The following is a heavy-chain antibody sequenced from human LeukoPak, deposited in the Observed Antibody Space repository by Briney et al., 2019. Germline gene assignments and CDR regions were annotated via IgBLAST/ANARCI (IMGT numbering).Heavy chain of an antibody. CDR2: IIPIFGTA. V-gene: IGHV1-69*13. J-gene: IGHJ5*02. Sequence: ASVKVSCKASGGTFSSYAISWVRQAPGQGLEWMGGIIPIFGTANYAQKFQGRVTITADESTSTAYMELSSLRSEDTAVYYCARDHVAVTATPAFGYRWFDPWGQGTLVTVSS. D-gene: IGHD2-21*02. CDR3: ARDHVAVTATPAFGYRWFDP. CDR1: GGTFSSYA.